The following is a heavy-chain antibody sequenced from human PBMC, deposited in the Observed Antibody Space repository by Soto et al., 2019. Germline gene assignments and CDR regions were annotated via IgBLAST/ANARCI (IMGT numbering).Heavy chain of an antibody. CDR2: INPNSGGT. J-gene: IGHJ4*02. V-gene: IGHV1-2*02. Sequence: ASVKVSCKASGYTFTVYYMHCVVQAPGQGLEWMGWINPNSGGTNYAQKFQGRVTMTRDTSISTAYMELSRLRSDDTAVYYCTSYTAVAGTLDFDYWGQGTLVTVSS. CDR1: GYTFTVYY. D-gene: IGHD6-19*01. CDR3: TSYTAVAGTLDFDY.